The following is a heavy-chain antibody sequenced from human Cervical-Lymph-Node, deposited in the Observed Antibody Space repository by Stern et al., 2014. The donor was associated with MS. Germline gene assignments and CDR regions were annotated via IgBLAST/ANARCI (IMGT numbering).Heavy chain of an antibody. CDR2: IIPKSGGT. CDR3: TRALRIADRPSPGGHWFDP. V-gene: IGHV1-2*02. J-gene: IGHJ5*02. D-gene: IGHD6-6*01. Sequence: VQLVQSGAEVEKPGASVKVSCKASGYIFTDYYLHWVRQAPGQGLEWMGRIIPKSGGTSYAQSFQGRVTLTRDTSITTAYMDLSRLTSDDTAVYYCTRALRIADRPSPGGHWFDPWGQGTLVIVSS. CDR1: GYIFTDYY.